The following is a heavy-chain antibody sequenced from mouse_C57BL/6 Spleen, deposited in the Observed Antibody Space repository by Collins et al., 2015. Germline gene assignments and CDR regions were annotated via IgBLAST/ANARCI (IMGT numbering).Heavy chain of an antibody. Sequence: EVKLVESEGGLVQPGSSMKLSCTASGFTFSDYYMAWVRQVPEKGLEWVANINYDGSSTYYLDSLKSRFIISRDNAKNILYLQMSSLKSEDTATYYCARYDYVRYAMDYWGQGTSVTVSS. D-gene: IGHD2-4*01. V-gene: IGHV5-16*01. CDR1: GFTFSDYY. J-gene: IGHJ4*01. CDR3: ARYDYVRYAMDY. CDR2: INYDGSST.